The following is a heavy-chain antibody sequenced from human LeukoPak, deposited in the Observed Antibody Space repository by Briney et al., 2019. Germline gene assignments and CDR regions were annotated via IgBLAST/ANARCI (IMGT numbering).Heavy chain of an antibody. V-gene: IGHV4-59*01. J-gene: IGHJ5*02. CDR3: ARGLHRPYSSSTSCYKNWFDP. Sequence: SETLSLTCTVSGGSISSYYWSWIRQPPGKGLEWIGYIYYSGSTNYNPSLKSRVTISVDTSKNQFSLKLSSVTAADTAVYYCARGLHRPYSSSTSCYKNWFDPWGQGTLVTVSS. CDR1: GGSISSYY. CDR2: IYYSGST. D-gene: IGHD2-2*01.